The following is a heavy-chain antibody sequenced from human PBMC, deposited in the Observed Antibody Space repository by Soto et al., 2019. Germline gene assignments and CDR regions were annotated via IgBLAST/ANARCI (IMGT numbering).Heavy chain of an antibody. CDR2: ISSSGSTI. J-gene: IGHJ6*02. D-gene: IGHD3-10*01. CDR1: GFTFSSYE. V-gene: IGHV3-48*03. Sequence: GGSLRLSCAASGFTFSSYEMNWVRQAPGKGPEWVSYISSSGSTIYYADSVKGRFTISRDNAKNSLYLQMNSLRAEDTAVYYCARDQVIMVRGVILFTRRFYGMDVWGQGTTVTVSS. CDR3: ARDQVIMVRGVILFTRRFYGMDV.